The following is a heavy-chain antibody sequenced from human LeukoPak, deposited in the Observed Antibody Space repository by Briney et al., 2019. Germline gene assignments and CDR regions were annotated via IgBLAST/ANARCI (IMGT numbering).Heavy chain of an antibody. V-gene: IGHV1-18*01. CDR2: ISPYNGNT. CDR1: GYTFTHYV. D-gene: IGHD3-10*01. Sequence: ASVKVSCKTSGYTFTHYVISWVRQAPGQGLEWMGRISPYNGNTKYAQKLQGRVTMTTDTSTATVYMELRSLRSDDTAVYYCARDFGSGTEYYFDFWGQGSLVTVSS. J-gene: IGHJ4*02. CDR3: ARDFGSGTEYYFDF.